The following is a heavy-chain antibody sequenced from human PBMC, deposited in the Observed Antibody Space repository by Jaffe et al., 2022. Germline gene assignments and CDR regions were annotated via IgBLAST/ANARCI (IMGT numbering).Heavy chain of an antibody. CDR2: IKQDGSEK. CDR1: GFTFSSYW. V-gene: IGHV3-7*01. Sequence: EVQLVESGGGLVQPGGSLRLSCAASGFTFSSYWMSWVRQAPGKGLEWVANIKQDGSEKYYVDSVKGRFTISRDNAKNSLYLQMNSLRAEDTAVYYCARGAYYDFWSGYYMGYMDVWGKGTTVTVSS. J-gene: IGHJ6*03. CDR3: ARGAYYDFWSGYYMGYMDV. D-gene: IGHD3-3*01.